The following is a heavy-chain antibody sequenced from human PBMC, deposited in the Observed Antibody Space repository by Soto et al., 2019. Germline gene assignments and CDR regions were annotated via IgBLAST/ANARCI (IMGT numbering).Heavy chain of an antibody. D-gene: IGHD3-3*02. CDR1: GYSITNGYY. CDR3: ARVKLAGRGSFHD. CDR2: IYHSGNT. V-gene: IGHV4-38-2*01. J-gene: IGHJ4*02. Sequence: PSETLFLTCAVSGYSITNGYYWGWIRQPPGKGLEWIGSIYHSGNTYYNPSLKSRVTLSIDTSKNQFSLKLRSVTAADTAMYYCARVKLAGRGSFHDWGQGTLVTVSS.